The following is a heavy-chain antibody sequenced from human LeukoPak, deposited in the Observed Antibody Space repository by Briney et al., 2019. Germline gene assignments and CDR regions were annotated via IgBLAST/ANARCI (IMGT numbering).Heavy chain of an antibody. Sequence: ASVKVSCKASGGTFSSYTISWVRQAPGQGLEWMGRIIPTLGIANYAQKFQGRVTITADKSTSTAYTELSSLRSEDTAVYYCAREEIGYCSGGSCFLFDYWGQGTLVTVSS. D-gene: IGHD2-15*01. CDR2: IIPTLGIA. CDR3: AREEIGYCSGGSCFLFDY. CDR1: GGTFSSYT. V-gene: IGHV1-69*04. J-gene: IGHJ4*02.